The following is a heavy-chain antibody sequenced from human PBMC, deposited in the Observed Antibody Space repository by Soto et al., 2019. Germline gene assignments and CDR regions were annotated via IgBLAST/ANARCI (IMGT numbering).Heavy chain of an antibody. V-gene: IGHV4-34*01. J-gene: IGHJ5*02. CDR1: GGSFSGYY. D-gene: IGHD2-2*01. Sequence: SETLSLACAVYGGSFSGYYWTWIRQPPGTGLEWIGEINHSGSTNYNPSLKSRVTISVDTSKNQFSLKLSSVTAADTAVYYCARDLGYCISTSCFGFRGLDPWGQGTLVTVSS. CDR3: ARDLGYCISTSCFGFRGLDP. CDR2: INHSGST.